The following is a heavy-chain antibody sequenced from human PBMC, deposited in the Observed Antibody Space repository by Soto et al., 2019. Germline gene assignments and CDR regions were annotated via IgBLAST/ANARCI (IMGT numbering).Heavy chain of an antibody. V-gene: IGHV3-53*01. CDR1: GFTVSSNY. J-gene: IGHJ1*01. D-gene: IGHD3-22*01. CDR3: ARDRVESGYPEHFPH. Sequence: EVQLVESGGGLIQPGGSLRLSCAASGFTVSSNYMSWVRQAPGKGLEWVSVIYSGGSTYYADSVKGRFTISRDNSKNTLYLQMNSMIDEATAVYYCARDRVESGYPEHFPHWGQGTLVSVSS. CDR2: IYSGGST.